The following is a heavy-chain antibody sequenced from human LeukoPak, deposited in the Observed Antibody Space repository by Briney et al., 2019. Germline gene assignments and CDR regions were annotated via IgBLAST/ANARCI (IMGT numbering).Heavy chain of an antibody. D-gene: IGHD6-19*01. Sequence: SETLSLTCTVSGGSISSYYWSWIRQPPGKGLEWIGYIYYSGSTNYNPSLKSRVTISVDTSKNQFSLKLSSVTAADTAVYYCARRGSGWYWAYYFDYWGQGTLVTVSS. J-gene: IGHJ4*02. V-gene: IGHV4-59*01. CDR3: ARRGSGWYWAYYFDY. CDR2: IYYSGST. CDR1: GGSISSYY.